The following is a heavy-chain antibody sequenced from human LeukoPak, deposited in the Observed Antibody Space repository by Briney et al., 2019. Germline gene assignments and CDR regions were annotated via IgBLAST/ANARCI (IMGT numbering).Heavy chain of an antibody. D-gene: IGHD3-16*01. CDR2: ISYDGSNK. J-gene: IGHJ4*02. Sequence: GGSLRLSCAASGFTFSSYAMHWVRQAPGKGLEWVAVISYDGSNKYYADSVKGRFTISRDNSKNTLYLQMNSLRAEDTAVYYCAKTGIIMITFGGAYFDYWGQGTLVTVSS. CDR1: GFTFSSYA. CDR3: AKTGIIMITFGGAYFDY. V-gene: IGHV3-30*18.